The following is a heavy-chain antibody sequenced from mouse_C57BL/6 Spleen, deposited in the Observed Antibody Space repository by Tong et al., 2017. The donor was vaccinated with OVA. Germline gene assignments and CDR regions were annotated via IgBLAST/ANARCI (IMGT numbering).Heavy chain of an antibody. Sequence: EVQLQESGGDLVKPGGSLKLSCAASGFTFSSYGMSWVRQTPDKRLEWVATISSGGSYTYYPDSVKGRFTISRDNAKNNLYLQMSSLKSEDTAMYYCARDTTYAMDYWGQGTSVTVSS. D-gene: IGHD1-1*01. CDR2: ISSGGSYT. CDR1: GFTFSSYG. V-gene: IGHV5-6*01. CDR3: ARDTTYAMDY. J-gene: IGHJ4*01.